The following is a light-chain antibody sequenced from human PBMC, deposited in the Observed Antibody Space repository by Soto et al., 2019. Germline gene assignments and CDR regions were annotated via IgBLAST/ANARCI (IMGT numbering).Light chain of an antibody. CDR1: QGISNY. CDR2: AAS. CDR3: QKYNSAPRT. Sequence: DIQMTQSPSSLSASVGDRVTITCRASQGISNYLAWYQQKPGKVPKLLIYAASTLQSGVPSRFSGSGSGTDFTVTISSLQPEYVATYYCQKYNSAPRTFGQGTKVEIK. V-gene: IGKV1-27*01. J-gene: IGKJ1*01.